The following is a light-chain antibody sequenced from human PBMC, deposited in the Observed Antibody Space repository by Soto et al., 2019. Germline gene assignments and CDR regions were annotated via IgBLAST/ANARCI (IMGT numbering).Light chain of an antibody. CDR3: QQYGSSPRT. CDR1: PSVSGSN. CDR2: GAS. Sequence: EIVLTQSPGTLSLSPGERATLSCRASPSVSGSNLAWYQQKPGQAPRLVIYGASSRATGIPDRFSGSGSGTDFTLTISRLEPEDFAVYYCQQYGSSPRTFGQGTKVDIK. J-gene: IGKJ1*01. V-gene: IGKV3-20*01.